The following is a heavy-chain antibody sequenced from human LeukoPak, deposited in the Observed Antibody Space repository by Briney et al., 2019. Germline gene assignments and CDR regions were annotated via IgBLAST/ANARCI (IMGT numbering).Heavy chain of an antibody. CDR1: GFTFRSYS. CDR2: IYSGGST. CDR3: AREAASGNDAFDI. J-gene: IGHJ3*02. Sequence: GGSLRLSCAASGFTFRSYSMNWVRQAPGKGLEWDSVIYSGGSTYYADSVKGRFTISRDNSKNTLYLQMNSLRAEDTAVYYCAREAASGNDAFDIWGQGTMVTVSS. V-gene: IGHV3-66*01. D-gene: IGHD2-15*01.